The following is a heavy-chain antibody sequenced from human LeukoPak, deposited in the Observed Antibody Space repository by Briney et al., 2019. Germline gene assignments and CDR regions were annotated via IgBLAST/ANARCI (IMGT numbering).Heavy chain of an antibody. CDR3: ARVVGATRRHDAFDI. Sequence: GASVKVSCKVSGYTLTELSMHWVRQAPGQGLEWMGIINPSGGSTIYAQKFQGRVTMTRDMSTSTVYMELSSLRSEDTAVYYCARVVGATRRHDAFDIWGQGTMVTVSS. D-gene: IGHD1-26*01. CDR1: GYTLTELS. V-gene: IGHV1-46*01. J-gene: IGHJ3*02. CDR2: INPSGGST.